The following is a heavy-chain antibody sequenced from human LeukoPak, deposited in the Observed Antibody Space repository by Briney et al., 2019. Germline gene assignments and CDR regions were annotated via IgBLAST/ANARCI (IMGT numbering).Heavy chain of an antibody. CDR3: ARSDGIVVVTEFDY. CDR1: GYTFTRYG. D-gene: IGHD3-22*01. Sequence: ASVKVSCKASGYTFTRYGISWVRQAPGQGLEWMGWISAYNGNTNYAQKLQGRVTMTTDTSTSTAYMELRSLRSDDTAVYYCARSDGIVVVTEFDYWGQGTLVTVSS. V-gene: IGHV1-18*01. J-gene: IGHJ4*02. CDR2: ISAYNGNT.